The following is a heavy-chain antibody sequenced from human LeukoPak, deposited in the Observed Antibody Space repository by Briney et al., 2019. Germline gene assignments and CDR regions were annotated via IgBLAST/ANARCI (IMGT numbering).Heavy chain of an antibody. Sequence: RSGGSLRLSCAASGFTFSSYAMSWVRQAPGKGLEWVSAISGSGGSTYYADSVKGPFTISRDNSKNTLYLQMNSLRAEDTAVYYCAKDGRLTGTKRDAFDIWGQGTMVTVSS. CDR2: ISGSGGST. CDR1: GFTFSSYA. D-gene: IGHD1-7*01. CDR3: AKDGRLTGTKRDAFDI. V-gene: IGHV3-23*01. J-gene: IGHJ3*02.